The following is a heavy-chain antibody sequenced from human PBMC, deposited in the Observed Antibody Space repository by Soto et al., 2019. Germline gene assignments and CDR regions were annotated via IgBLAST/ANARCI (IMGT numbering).Heavy chain of an antibody. V-gene: IGHV3-23*01. Sequence: GGSQRLSCAASGFTFSCYARSWVRQAPGKGLEWVSAISGSGGSTYYADSVKGRFTISRDNSKNTLYLQMNSLRAEDTAVYYCAKLARGAPFDYWGQGTLVTVSS. CDR2: ISGSGGST. J-gene: IGHJ4*02. CDR1: GFTFSCYA. CDR3: AKLARGAPFDY.